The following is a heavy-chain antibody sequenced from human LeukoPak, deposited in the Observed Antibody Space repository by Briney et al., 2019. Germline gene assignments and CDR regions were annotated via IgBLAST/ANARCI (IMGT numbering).Heavy chain of an antibody. D-gene: IGHD5-18*01. Sequence: PSETLSLTCTVSGGSITSTNYFWGWIRQPPGKALEWIQSMFYSGRTYYNPSLKSRVTMSVDTSKNQFSLKLSSVTAADTAVYYCARLGGYSYGYSGAFDIWGQGTMVTVSS. CDR3: ARLGGYSYGYSGAFDI. V-gene: IGHV4-39*01. J-gene: IGHJ3*02. CDR2: MFYSGRT. CDR1: GGSITSTNYF.